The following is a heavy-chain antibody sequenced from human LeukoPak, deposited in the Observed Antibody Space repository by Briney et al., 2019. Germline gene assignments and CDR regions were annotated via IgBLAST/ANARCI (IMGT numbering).Heavy chain of an antibody. CDR1: GGTFSSSA. CDR2: IIPVLIIT. Sequence: SVKVSCKTSGGTFSSSAITWVRQAPGQGLEWMGRIIPVLIITTYAQKFQGSVTITADTSTSTVYMELSSLRSEETAVYYCARDQGLTAPPPYGLDVWGQGTTVIVSS. D-gene: IGHD5-18*01. J-gene: IGHJ6*02. CDR3: ARDQGLTAPPPYGLDV. V-gene: IGHV1-69*04.